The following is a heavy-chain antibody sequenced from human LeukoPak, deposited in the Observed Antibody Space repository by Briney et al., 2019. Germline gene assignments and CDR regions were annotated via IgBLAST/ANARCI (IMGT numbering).Heavy chain of an antibody. CDR3: AKERGHPLPNYHMDV. D-gene: IGHD4/OR15-4a*01. CDR1: GFTFSGFA. J-gene: IGHJ6*03. V-gene: IGHV3-23*01. CDR2: IVDTGDGT. Sequence: PVGSLRLSCAASGFTFSGFAMSWGRQAPGKGLEWFSTIVDTGDGTFYADSVRGRFTIPRDSSKNTLYLQMNSLRAHDTAVYYCAKERGHPLPNYHMDVWGKGTTVTVSS.